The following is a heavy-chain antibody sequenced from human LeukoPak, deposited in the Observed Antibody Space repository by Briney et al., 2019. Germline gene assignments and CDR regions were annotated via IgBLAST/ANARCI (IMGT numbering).Heavy chain of an antibody. CDR3: ARGPPVVYDVLTGYYRFDY. D-gene: IGHD3-9*01. CDR1: GGSFSDYY. V-gene: IGHV4-34*01. J-gene: IGHJ4*02. CDR2: INDSRST. Sequence: SETLSLTCAVYGGSFSDYYWSWIRHPPRKGLEWIGEINDSRSTKYNPSLKSRVTISVDTSKNQFSLKLNSVTAADTAVYYCARGPPVVYDVLTGYYRFDYWGQGTLVTVSS.